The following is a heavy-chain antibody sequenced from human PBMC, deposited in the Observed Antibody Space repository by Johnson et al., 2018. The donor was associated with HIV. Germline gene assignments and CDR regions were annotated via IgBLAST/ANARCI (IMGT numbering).Heavy chain of an antibody. D-gene: IGHD1-26*01. J-gene: IGHJ3*02. CDR1: GLTVSSNY. V-gene: IGHV3-66*02. CDR3: ARDGEWELEDAFDI. CDR2: IYSGGST. Sequence: EQLVESGGGLVQPGGSLRLSCAASGLTVSSNYMSWVRQAPGKGLEWVSVIYSGGSTYYADSVKGRFTISRDNSKNTLYLQMNSLRAEDTAVYYCARDGEWELEDAFDIWGQGTMVTVSS.